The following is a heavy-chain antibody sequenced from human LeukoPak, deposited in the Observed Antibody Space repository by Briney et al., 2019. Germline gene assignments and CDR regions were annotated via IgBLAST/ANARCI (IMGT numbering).Heavy chain of an antibody. V-gene: IGHV3-30-3*01. D-gene: IGHD5-12*01. CDR2: ISYDGSNK. Sequence: GRSLRLSCAASGFTFSSYAMHWVRQAPGKGLEWVAVISYDGSNKYYADSVKGRFTISRDNSKNTLYLQMNSLRAEDTAVYYCAREYSGYDSPAGRPHYFDYWGQGTLVTVSS. CDR1: GFTFSSYA. CDR3: AREYSGYDSPAGRPHYFDY. J-gene: IGHJ4*02.